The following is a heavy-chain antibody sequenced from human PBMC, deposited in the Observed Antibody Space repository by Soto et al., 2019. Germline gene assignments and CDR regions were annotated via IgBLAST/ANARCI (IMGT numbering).Heavy chain of an antibody. Sequence: SVKVSCKASGGTFSSYAISWVRQAPGQGLEWMGGIIPIFGTANYAQKFQGRVTITADESTSTAYMELSSLRPEDTAVYYCAISRGLYYYDSSGYPPEGMDVWGQGTTVTVSS. CDR3: AISRGLYYYDSSGYPPEGMDV. V-gene: IGHV1-69*13. CDR1: GGTFSSYA. CDR2: IIPIFGTA. D-gene: IGHD3-22*01. J-gene: IGHJ6*02.